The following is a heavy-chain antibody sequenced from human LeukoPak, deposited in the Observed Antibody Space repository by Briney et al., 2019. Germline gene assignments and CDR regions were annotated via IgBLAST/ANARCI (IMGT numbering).Heavy chain of an antibody. Sequence: GASVKVSCKASGYTFTGYYMHWVRQAPGQGLEWMGWINPNSGGTNYAQKFQGRVTMTRDTSISTAYLQWSSLKASDTAMYYCARRYYGSGSYSDGFDYWGQGTLVTVSS. CDR2: INPNSGGT. J-gene: IGHJ4*02. CDR1: GYTFTGYY. D-gene: IGHD3-10*01. V-gene: IGHV1-2*02. CDR3: ARRYYGSGSYSDGFDY.